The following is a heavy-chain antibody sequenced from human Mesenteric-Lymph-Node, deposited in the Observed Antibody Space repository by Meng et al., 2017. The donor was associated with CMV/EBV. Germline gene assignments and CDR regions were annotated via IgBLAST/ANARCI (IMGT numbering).Heavy chain of an antibody. J-gene: IGHJ6*02. V-gene: IGHV3-15*01. CDR3: TASYFYGSGNYNQRGYYYYGMDV. CDR1: GFTFNIAW. D-gene: IGHD3-10*01. CDR2: IKSKTDGWTT. Sequence: ETLSLTCAASGFTFNIAWMTWVRQAPGKGLEWVGRIKSKTDGWTTGSAAPVKGRFTISRDDSNNTLYLRMNILQAEDTAVYYCTASYFYGSGNYNQRGYYYYGMDVWGQGTTVTVSS.